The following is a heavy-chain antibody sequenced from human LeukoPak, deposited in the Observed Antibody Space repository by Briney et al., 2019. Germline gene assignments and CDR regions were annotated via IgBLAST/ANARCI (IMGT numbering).Heavy chain of an antibody. J-gene: IGHJ4*02. CDR3: ARVWERSARPSFDY. CDR2: INPNSGGT. D-gene: IGHD6-6*01. CDR1: GYTFTGYY. Sequence: ASVKVSCKASGYTFTGYYMHWVRQAPGQGLEWMGWINPNSGGTNYAQKFQGRVTMTRDTSISTAYMELSRLRSDDTAVYYCARVWERSARPSFDYWGQGTLVTVSS. V-gene: IGHV1-2*02.